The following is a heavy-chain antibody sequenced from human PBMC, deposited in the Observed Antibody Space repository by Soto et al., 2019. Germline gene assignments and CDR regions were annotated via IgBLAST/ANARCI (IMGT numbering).Heavy chain of an antibody. D-gene: IGHD3-22*01. CDR2: ISVYNGNT. CDR1: GYSFATSG. V-gene: IGHV1-18*01. J-gene: IGHJ4*02. CDR3: ARAGQHYDSRGYVN. Sequence: QVKLVQSGTEVKKPGASLKVSCKASGYSFATSGISWVRQAPGQGLEWMGWISVYNGNTNYDQKLHDRVTMTTDTSTTTAYLELRHLRSDDTAVYYCARAGQHYDSRGYVNWGQGPLVTVSS.